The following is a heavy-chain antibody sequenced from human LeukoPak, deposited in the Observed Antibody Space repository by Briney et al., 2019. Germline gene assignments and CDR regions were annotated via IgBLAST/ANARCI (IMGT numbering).Heavy chain of an antibody. CDR2: INHSGST. J-gene: IGHJ6*02. CDR1: GGSFSGYY. Sequence: SETLSLTCAVYGGSFSGYYWSWIRQPPGKGLEWIGEINHSGSTNYNPFLKSRVTISVDTSKNQFSLKLSSVTAADTAVYYCAAHNYYYYGMDVWGQGTTVTVSS. V-gene: IGHV4-34*01. CDR3: AAHNYYYYGMDV.